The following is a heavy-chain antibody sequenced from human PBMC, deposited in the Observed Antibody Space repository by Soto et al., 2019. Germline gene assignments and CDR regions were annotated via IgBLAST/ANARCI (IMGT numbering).Heavy chain of an antibody. CDR2: IRSKACGGTT. CDR1: GFTFGDYA. V-gene: IGHV3-49*03. J-gene: IGHJ6*02. D-gene: IGHD2-2*01. Sequence: GGSLRLSHTASGFTFGDYAMSWLRQAPGKGLERVAFIRSKACGGTTEYAASVKGRFTISADDSKSIAYLQMNSLKTEDTAVYYRTRDNRCSRTSCQYYGMDVWGQGTTVTVS. CDR3: TRDNRCSRTSCQYYGMDV.